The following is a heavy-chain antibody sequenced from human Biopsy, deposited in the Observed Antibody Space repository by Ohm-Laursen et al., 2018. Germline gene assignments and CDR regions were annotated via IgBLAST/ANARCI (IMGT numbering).Heavy chain of an antibody. Sequence: SLRRSCSASGFTFGDYYMSWIRQAPGKGLEWLSYISGSGVTKMYADSVKGRFTVSRDNAKNSLYLEMNNLTVEDTAVYYCATDGAGSYNENWGQGTLVSVSS. CDR3: ATDGAGSYNEN. D-gene: IGHD3-10*01. CDR2: ISGSGVTK. J-gene: IGHJ4*02. CDR1: GFTFGDYY. V-gene: IGHV3-11*01.